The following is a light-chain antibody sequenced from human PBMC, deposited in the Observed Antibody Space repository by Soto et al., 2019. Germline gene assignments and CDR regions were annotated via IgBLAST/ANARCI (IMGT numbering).Light chain of an antibody. Sequence: EIVLTQSPATLSLSPGEGATLSCRASQYANTYLAWYQQKPGQAPRLLIHDASYRATGVPARFRGSGSGTDFTRTITFLEPEDFAVYYCQQRNSWPYTFGQGTKLEI. CDR3: QQRNSWPYT. J-gene: IGKJ2*01. CDR1: QYANTY. CDR2: DAS. V-gene: IGKV3-11*01.